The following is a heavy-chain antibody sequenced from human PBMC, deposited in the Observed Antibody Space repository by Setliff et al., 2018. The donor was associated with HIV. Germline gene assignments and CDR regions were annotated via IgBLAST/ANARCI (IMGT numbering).Heavy chain of an antibody. CDR3: ARVRFFDRIGYFAGPYYFLDS. J-gene: IGHJ4*02. CDR1: DGSFSGYY. CDR2: ISHSGSP. V-gene: IGHV4-34*01. D-gene: IGHD3-22*01. Sequence: PSETLSLTCAVNDGSFSGYYWTWIRQPPGKGLEWIGEISHSGSPNYNPSLKSRVTMSRDTSKNQLSLSLSSVTAADTAVYYCARVRFFDRIGYFAGPYYFLDSWGQGTLVTVSS.